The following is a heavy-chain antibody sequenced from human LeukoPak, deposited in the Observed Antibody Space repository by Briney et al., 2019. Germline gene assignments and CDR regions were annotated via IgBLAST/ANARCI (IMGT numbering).Heavy chain of an antibody. Sequence: SETLSHTRTDSGGSISSYNWSWIRQPPGKGLEWIGYIYYSGSTNYNPSLKSRVTISVETSKNRCSLKLSSVTAADTAVYYCARMTESYEQHPFVFWGQGTLVTVSS. CDR3: ARMTESYEQHPFVF. D-gene: IGHD6-13*01. CDR1: GGSISSYN. V-gene: IGHV4-59*01. J-gene: IGHJ4*02. CDR2: IYYSGST.